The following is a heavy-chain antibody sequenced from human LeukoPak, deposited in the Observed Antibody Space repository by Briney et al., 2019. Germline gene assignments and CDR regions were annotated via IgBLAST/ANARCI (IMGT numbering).Heavy chain of an antibody. CDR1: GGSISSSSYY. J-gene: IGHJ5*01. D-gene: IGHD3-22*01. CDR2: IYYSGST. V-gene: IGHV4-39*07. Sequence: SETLSLTCTVSGGSISSSSYYWGWIRQPPGKGLECIGSIYYSGSTYYNPSLKSRVTISVDTSKNQFSLNLSSVTAADTAVYYCASSATYYYDTSGFVFDSWGQGTLVTVSS. CDR3: ASSATYYYDTSGFVFDS.